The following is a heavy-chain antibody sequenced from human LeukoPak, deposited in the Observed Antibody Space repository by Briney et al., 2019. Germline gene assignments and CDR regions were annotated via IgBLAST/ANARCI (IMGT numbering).Heavy chain of an antibody. Sequence: GASVKVSCKVSGYTFTSYYMHWVRQAPGQGLEWMGRINPNSGDTNYAQKFQGGVTMTRDTSVSTAYMELSRLRSDDTAVYYCARFPRKTVTTNYWGQGTLVTVSS. D-gene: IGHD4-17*01. J-gene: IGHJ4*02. CDR2: INPNSGDT. V-gene: IGHV1-2*06. CDR1: GYTFTSYY. CDR3: ARFPRKTVTTNY.